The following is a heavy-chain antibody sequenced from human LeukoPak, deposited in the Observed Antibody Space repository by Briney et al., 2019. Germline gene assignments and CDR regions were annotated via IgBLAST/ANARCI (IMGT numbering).Heavy chain of an antibody. Sequence: SETLSLTCTVSGGSISSSSYYWGWIRQPPGKGLEWIGSIYYSGSTYYNPSLKSRVTISVDTSKNQFSLKLSSVTAADTAVYYCAGHSMVRGVRTNWFDPWGQGTLVTVSS. CDR2: IYYSGST. V-gene: IGHV4-39*01. J-gene: IGHJ5*02. D-gene: IGHD3-10*01. CDR3: AGHSMVRGVRTNWFDP. CDR1: GGSISSSSYY.